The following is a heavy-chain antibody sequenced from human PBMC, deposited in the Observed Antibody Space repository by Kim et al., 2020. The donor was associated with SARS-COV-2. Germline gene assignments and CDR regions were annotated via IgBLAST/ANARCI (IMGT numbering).Heavy chain of an antibody. CDR1: GFTFSSYE. V-gene: IGHV3-48*03. Sequence: GGSLRLSCAASGFTFSSYEMNWVRQAPGKGLEWVSYISSSGSTIYYADSVKGRFTISRDNAKNSLYLQMNSLRAEVTAVYYCARGLDYYDSSGYYYWGQGTLVTVSS. CDR2: ISSSGSTI. CDR3: ARGLDYYDSSGYYY. J-gene: IGHJ4*02. D-gene: IGHD3-22*01.